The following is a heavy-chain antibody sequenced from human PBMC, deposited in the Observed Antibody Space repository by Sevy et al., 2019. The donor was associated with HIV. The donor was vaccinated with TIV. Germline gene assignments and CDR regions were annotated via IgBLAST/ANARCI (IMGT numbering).Heavy chain of an antibody. CDR2: IYYSGST. J-gene: IGHJ6*02. V-gene: IGHV4-39*01. Sequence: SETLSFTCTVSGGSISSSSYYWGWIRQPPGKGLEWIGSIYYSGSTYYNPSLKSRVTISVDTSKNQFSLKLSSVTAADTAVYYCARQVIAPLDIVATITYYYYGMDVWGQGTTVTVSS. CDR3: ARQVIAPLDIVATITYYYYGMDV. CDR1: GGSISSSSYY. D-gene: IGHD5-12*01.